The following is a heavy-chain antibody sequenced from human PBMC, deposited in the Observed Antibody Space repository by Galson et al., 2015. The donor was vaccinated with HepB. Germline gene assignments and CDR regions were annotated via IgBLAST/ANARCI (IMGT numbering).Heavy chain of an antibody. CDR3: ARGGMAAIGGPTFDF. CDR1: DYTFANFG. V-gene: IGHV1-18*01. Sequence: SVKVSCKASDYTFANFGISWVRQAPGQGLEWMGCINTYSGNANYAQKYQGRVTMTTDTSTSTAYMELLSLTSDDTAVYYCARGGMAAIGGPTFDFWGQGTLVIVSS. J-gene: IGHJ4*02. CDR2: INTYSGNA. D-gene: IGHD5-24*01.